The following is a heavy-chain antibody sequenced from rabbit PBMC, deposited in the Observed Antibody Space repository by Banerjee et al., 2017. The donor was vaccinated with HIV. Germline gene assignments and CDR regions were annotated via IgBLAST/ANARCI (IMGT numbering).Heavy chain of an antibody. CDR3: ARDPYATSNNAIFNL. D-gene: IGHD6-1*01. J-gene: IGHJ4*01. V-gene: IGHV1S45*01. CDR1: GIDFSSGYD. Sequence: QEQLVESGGGLVQPEGSLTLTCKASGIDFSSGYDMCWVRQAPGKGPEWIACIATGDGSTYYANWVNGRFTISKTSSTTVTLEVTSLTAADTATYFCARDPYATSNNAIFNLWGQGTLVTVS. CDR2: IATGDGST.